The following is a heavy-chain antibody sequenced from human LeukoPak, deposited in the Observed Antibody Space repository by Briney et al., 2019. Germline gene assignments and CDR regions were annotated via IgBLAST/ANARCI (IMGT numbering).Heavy chain of an antibody. CDR3: ARARYSSGWYAGYWFDP. D-gene: IGHD6-19*01. Sequence: SETLSLTCTVSGGSISSYYWSWIRQPPGKGLEWIGYIYYSGSTNYNPSLKSRVTISVDSSKNQFSLKLSSVTAADTAVYYCARARYSSGWYAGYWFDPWGQGTLVTVSS. CDR2: IYYSGST. V-gene: IGHV4-59*01. CDR1: GGSISSYY. J-gene: IGHJ5*02.